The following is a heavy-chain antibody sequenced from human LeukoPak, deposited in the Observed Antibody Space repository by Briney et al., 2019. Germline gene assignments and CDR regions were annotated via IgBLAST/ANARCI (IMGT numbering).Heavy chain of an antibody. CDR3: ARLRRYCSGGSCIPGTAFDI. CDR2: IYYSGST. Sequence: KPSETLSLTCAVSGYSISIDYYWSWIRQPPGKGLEWIGYIYYSGSTNYNPSLKSRVTISVDTSKNQFSLKLSSVTAADTAVYYCARLRRYCSGGSCIPGTAFDIWGQGTMVTVSS. CDR1: GYSISIDYY. D-gene: IGHD2-15*01. V-gene: IGHV4-59*08. J-gene: IGHJ3*02.